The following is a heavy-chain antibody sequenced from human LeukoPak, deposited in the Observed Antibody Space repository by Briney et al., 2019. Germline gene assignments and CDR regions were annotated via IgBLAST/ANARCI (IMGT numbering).Heavy chain of an antibody. J-gene: IGHJ3*02. CDR1: DFSFNDYS. CDR2: ISSSSRTI. V-gene: IGHV3-48*02. CDR3: ARDRFYAFDI. Sequence: GGSLRLSCAASDFSFNDYSMNWVRQAPGKGLEWVSYISSSSRTIDYADSVKGRFTISRDNAKNSLYLQMNSLRDEDTALYYCARDRFYAFDIWGQGTMVTVSS.